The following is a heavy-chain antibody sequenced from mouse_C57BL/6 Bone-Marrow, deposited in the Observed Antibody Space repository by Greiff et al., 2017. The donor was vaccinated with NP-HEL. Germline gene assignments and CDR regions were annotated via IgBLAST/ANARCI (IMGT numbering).Heavy chain of an antibody. D-gene: IGHD2-2*01. Sequence: VKLQESGAELARPGASVKLSCKASGYTFTSYGISWVKQRTGQGLEWIGEIYPRSGNTYYNEKFKGKATLTADKSSSTAYMELRSLTSEDSAVYFCASREGLRRGWYFDVWGTGTTVTVSS. CDR2: IYPRSGNT. V-gene: IGHV1-81*01. CDR1: GYTFTSYG. CDR3: ASREGLRRGWYFDV. J-gene: IGHJ1*03.